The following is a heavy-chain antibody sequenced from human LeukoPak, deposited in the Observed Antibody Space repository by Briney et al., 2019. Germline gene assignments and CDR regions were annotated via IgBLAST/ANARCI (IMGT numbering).Heavy chain of an antibody. CDR3: ARDDYGDSTSLDAFDI. V-gene: IGHV4-61*02. D-gene: IGHD4-17*01. Sequence: PSETLSLTCTVSGGSISSGSYYWSWIRQPAGKGLEWIGRIYTSGSTNYNPSLKSRVTISVDTSKNQFSLKLSSVTAADTAVYYCARDDYGDSTSLDAFDIWGQGTMVTVSS. J-gene: IGHJ3*02. CDR2: IYTSGST. CDR1: GGSISSGSYY.